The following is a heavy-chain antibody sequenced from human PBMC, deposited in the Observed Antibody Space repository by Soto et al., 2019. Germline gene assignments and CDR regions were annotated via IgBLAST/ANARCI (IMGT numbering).Heavy chain of an antibody. CDR3: ATQPRYDSSGYFFY. CDR1: GVSIKSGGYY. V-gene: IGHV4-31*03. Sequence: PSETLSLTCSVSGVSIKSGGYYWTWIRSVPGKGLEWVGDIYYTGSTFYHPSLKTRVTLSMDSSKNQFSLNLESVTAADTAVYYCATQPRYDSSGYFFYWGQGTQVTVSS. J-gene: IGHJ4*02. D-gene: IGHD3-22*01. CDR2: IYYTGST.